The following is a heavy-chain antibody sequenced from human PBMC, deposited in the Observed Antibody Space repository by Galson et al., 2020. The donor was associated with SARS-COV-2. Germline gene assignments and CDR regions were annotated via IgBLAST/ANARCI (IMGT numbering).Heavy chain of an antibody. D-gene: IGHD5-12*01. V-gene: IGHV4-39*07. CDR2: IYFNGRT. CDR3: ARKEATYDY. CDR1: AGFLSSTSYY. Sequence: ASETLSLTCTVSAGFLSSTSYYWGWIRQPPGKGLEWIGSIYFNGRTHYNPSLNSRVTMSIDTSKNQFSLKLSPVTAADTAVYFCARKEATYDYWGRGTLVTVSS. J-gene: IGHJ4*02.